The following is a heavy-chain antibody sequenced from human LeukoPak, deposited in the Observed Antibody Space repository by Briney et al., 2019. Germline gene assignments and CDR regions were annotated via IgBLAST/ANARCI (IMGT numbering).Heavy chain of an antibody. CDR1: GFTFDDYA. D-gene: IGHD3-10*01. CDR2: ISWNSGSI. CDR3: ARDLHYYGSGP. V-gene: IGHV3-9*01. J-gene: IGHJ5*02. Sequence: GRSLRLSCAASGFTFDDYAMHWVRQAPGKGLEWVSGISWNSGSIGYADSVKGRFTISRDNAKNSLYLQMNSLSAEDTALYYCARDLHYYGSGPWGQGTLVTVSS.